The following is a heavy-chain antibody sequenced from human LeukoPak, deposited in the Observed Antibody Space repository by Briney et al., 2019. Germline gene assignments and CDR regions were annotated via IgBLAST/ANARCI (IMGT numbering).Heavy chain of an antibody. CDR2: ISYDGSNK. CDR3: AKAGGGYSGYDYFDY. J-gene: IGHJ4*02. V-gene: IGHV3-30*18. D-gene: IGHD5-12*01. CDR1: GFTFSNYG. Sequence: GGSLRLSCAASGFTFSNYGMHWVRQAPGKGLEWVAVISYDGSNKYYADSVKGRFTISRDNSKNTLYLQMNSLRAEDTAVYYCAKAGGGYSGYDYFDYWGQGTLVTVSS.